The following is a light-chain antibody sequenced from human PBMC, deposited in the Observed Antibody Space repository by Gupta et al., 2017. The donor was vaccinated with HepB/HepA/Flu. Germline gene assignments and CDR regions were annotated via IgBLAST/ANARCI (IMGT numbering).Light chain of an antibody. V-gene: IGKV3-11*02. J-gene: IGKJ5*01. Sequence: EIELTQSPATLSLSPGERATLSCRASQSVSTYLAWYQQKPGQAPRLLIYDSCNRATSIPARFSGNRSSGAFTLTIISRVPPDYAVYYCCQRCDCPLTFGEGTRMEIK. CDR1: QSVSTY. CDR3: CQRCDCPLT. CDR2: DSC.